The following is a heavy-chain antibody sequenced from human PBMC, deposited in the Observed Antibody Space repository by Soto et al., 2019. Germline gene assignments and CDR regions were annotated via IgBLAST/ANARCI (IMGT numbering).Heavy chain of an antibody. Sequence: QVQLVQSGAEVKKPGASVKVSCKASGYTFTSSGITWGRQAPGQGLEWMGWNSAYNGNTNYAQKLQGRVTMTTDTSPRTAYMWLRSLSSDDTAVYYCARDKGYESDYWGQGTLVTVSS. CDR2: NSAYNGNT. V-gene: IGHV1-18*01. CDR1: GYTFTSSG. CDR3: ARDKGYESDY. J-gene: IGHJ4*02. D-gene: IGHD5-12*01.